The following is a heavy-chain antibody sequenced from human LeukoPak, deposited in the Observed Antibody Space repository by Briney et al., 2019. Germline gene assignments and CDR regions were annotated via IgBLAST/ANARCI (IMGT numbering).Heavy chain of an antibody. Sequence: PSETLSLTCGVSGGSINSTNCWSWVRQPPGQGLEWIGEISLTGRTNYNPSLIGRVIMSLDESRNQLSLTLTSVTAADTAMYYCTRESGPYCPFGYWGQGTLVVVPS. V-gene: IGHV4-4*02. CDR2: ISLTGRT. CDR3: TRESGPYCPFGY. J-gene: IGHJ4*02. CDR1: GGSINSTNC. D-gene: IGHD1-26*01.